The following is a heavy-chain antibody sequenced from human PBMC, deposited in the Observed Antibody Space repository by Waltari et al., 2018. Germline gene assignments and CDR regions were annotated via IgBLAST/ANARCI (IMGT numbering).Heavy chain of an antibody. V-gene: IGHV3-53*03. CDR3: GRGPSSSIGIWFDP. J-gene: IGHJ5*02. CDR2: IYSGGTT. Sequence: VQLQQWGAGLLKPSEPLSLTCAVYGVSFSGYYWSWIRQPPGKGLEWVSVIYSGGTTWHADSVKGRFTISRDNSNNTLYLQMNSLRAEDTAVYYCGRGPSSSIGIWFDPRGQGTLVTVSS. CDR1: GVSFSGYY. D-gene: IGHD6-13*01.